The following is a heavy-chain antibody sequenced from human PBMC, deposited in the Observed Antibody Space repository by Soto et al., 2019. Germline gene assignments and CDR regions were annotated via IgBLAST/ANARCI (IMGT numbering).Heavy chain of an antibody. CDR2: ISHSGST. CDR1: GYSISSGYY. CDR3: ARSGRGEYYDYVWGSRGAFDI. V-gene: IGHV4-38-2*01. D-gene: IGHD3-16*01. Sequence: SETLFLTCAVSGYSISSGYYWGWLRQPPGKGLEWIGSISHSGSTYYNPSLKSRVTISVDTSKNQLSLKLSSVTAAATAVDYCARSGRGEYYDYVWGSRGAFDIWGQGTMVTVSS. J-gene: IGHJ3*02.